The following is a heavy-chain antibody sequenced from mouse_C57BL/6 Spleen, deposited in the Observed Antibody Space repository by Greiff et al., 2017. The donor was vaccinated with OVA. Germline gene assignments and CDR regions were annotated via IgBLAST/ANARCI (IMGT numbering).Heavy chain of an antibody. D-gene: IGHD1-1*01. Sequence: EVQGVESGGGLVKPGGSLKLSCAASGFTFSSYTMSWVRQTPEKRLEWVATISGGGGNTYYPDSVTGRFTISRDNAKNTLYLQMSSLRSEDTALYYSARRDGSSNYYAMDYWGQGTSVTVSP. CDR3: ARRDGSSNYYAMDY. V-gene: IGHV5-9*01. CDR2: ISGGGGNT. J-gene: IGHJ4*01. CDR1: GFTFSSYT.